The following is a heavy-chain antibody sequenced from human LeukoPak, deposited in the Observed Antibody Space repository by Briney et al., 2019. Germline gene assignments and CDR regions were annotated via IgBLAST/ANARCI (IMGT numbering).Heavy chain of an antibody. CDR1: GFTFSSYA. Sequence: GGSLRLSCAASGFTFSSYAMHWVRQAPGKGLEYVSAISSNGGSTYYANSVKGRFTISRDNAKNSLYLQMNSLRAEDTAVYYCARDLRAVAPEGYYYYYMDVWGKGTTVTVSS. V-gene: IGHV3-64*01. J-gene: IGHJ6*03. CDR3: ARDLRAVAPEGYYYYYMDV. D-gene: IGHD6-19*01. CDR2: ISSNGGST.